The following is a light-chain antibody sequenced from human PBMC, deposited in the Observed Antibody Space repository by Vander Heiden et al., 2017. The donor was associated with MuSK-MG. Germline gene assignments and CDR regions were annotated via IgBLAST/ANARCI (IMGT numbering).Light chain of an antibody. J-gene: IGKJ3*01. CDR1: QDISNY. Sequence: DIQMTQSTSSLSASVGDRVTITCQASQDISNYLNWYQQKPGKAPKLLIYDASNLETGGPSRFSGSGAGTDFTFTISSLQPEDIATYYCQHDDNLPNTFGHGTKVDIK. CDR2: DAS. CDR3: QHDDNLPNT. V-gene: IGKV1-33*01.